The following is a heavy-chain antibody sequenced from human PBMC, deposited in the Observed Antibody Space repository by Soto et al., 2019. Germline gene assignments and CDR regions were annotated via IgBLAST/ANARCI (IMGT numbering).Heavy chain of an antibody. J-gene: IGHJ6*02. CDR1: GGSISNSNYY. D-gene: IGHD6-13*01. CDR3: ARPGIAAAGTTYYYYYDMDV. Sequence: SETLCLTCTVSGGSISNSNYYWGWIRQPPGKGLDWIGSIYYSGSTYYNPSLKSRVTISVDTSKNQFSLKLSSVTAADTAVYYCARPGIAAAGTTYYYYYDMDVWGQGTTVTVSS. V-gene: IGHV4-39*01. CDR2: IYYSGST.